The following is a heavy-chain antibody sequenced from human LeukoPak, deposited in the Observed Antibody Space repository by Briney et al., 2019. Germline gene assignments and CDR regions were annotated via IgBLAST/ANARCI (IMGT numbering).Heavy chain of an antibody. V-gene: IGHV1-8*01. CDR2: MNPNSGNT. CDR3: ARGRVRGVNRNVFDI. J-gene: IGHJ3*02. CDR1: GYTFTSYD. Sequence: ASVKVSRKASGYTFTSYDFNWVRQATGQGLEWMGWMNPNSGNTGYAHKFQGRVTMTRNTSISTAYMELSSLRSEDTAVYYCARGRVRGVNRNVFDIWGQGTTVTVSS. D-gene: IGHD3-10*01.